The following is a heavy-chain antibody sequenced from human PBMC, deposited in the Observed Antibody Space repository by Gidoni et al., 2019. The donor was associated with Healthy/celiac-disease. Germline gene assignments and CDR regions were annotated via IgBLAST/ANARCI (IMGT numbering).Heavy chain of an antibody. CDR2: ISGSGGST. D-gene: IGHD6-19*01. Sequence: EVQLLESGGGLVQPGGSLRLSCAASGFTFSRYAMTWVRQAPGKGLEWVSAISGSGGSTYYADPVKGRFTISRDNSKNTLYLQMNSLRAEDTAVYYCAKSMAVAGTSAPELGYWGQGTLVTVSS. V-gene: IGHV3-23*01. CDR3: AKSMAVAGTSAPELGY. CDR1: GFTFSRYA. J-gene: IGHJ4*02.